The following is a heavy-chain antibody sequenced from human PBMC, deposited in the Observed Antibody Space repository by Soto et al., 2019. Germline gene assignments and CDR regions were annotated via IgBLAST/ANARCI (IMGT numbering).Heavy chain of an antibody. Sequence: SETLSLTCAVSGDSISSSVWWTWVRQPPGKGLEWIGEVLHTGDTYFNPSLRSRVAMSVDKSTNEFSLKVTSVTAADTAIYYCARKAWVRFDYWGQGALVTVSS. J-gene: IGHJ4*02. V-gene: IGHV4-4*02. CDR1: GDSISSSVW. D-gene: IGHD7-27*01. CDR2: VLHTGDT. CDR3: ARKAWVRFDY.